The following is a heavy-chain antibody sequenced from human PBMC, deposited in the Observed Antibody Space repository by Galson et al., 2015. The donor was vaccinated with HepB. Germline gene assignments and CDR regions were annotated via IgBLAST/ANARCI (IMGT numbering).Heavy chain of an antibody. V-gene: IGHV3-73*01. CDR3: TRLAPYYYGSGSYYRGYYVDY. Sequence: SLRLSCAASGFTFSGSAMHWVRQASGKGLEWVGRIRSKANSYATAYAASVNGRFTISRDDSKNTAYLQMNSLKTEDTAVYYCTRLAPYYYGSGSYYRGYYVDYWGQGTLVTVSS. D-gene: IGHD3-10*01. J-gene: IGHJ4*02. CDR2: IRSKANSYAT. CDR1: GFTFSGSA.